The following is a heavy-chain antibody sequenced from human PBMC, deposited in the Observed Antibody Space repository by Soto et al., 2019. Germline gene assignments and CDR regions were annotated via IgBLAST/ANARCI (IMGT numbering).Heavy chain of an antibody. CDR2: MNPNSGNT. CDR1: GYTFTSCD. V-gene: IGHV1-8*01. D-gene: IGHD5-12*01. J-gene: IGHJ5*02. CDR3: ARVWGYSGYDRNWFDP. Sequence: GASVKVSCKASGYTFTSCDINWVRQATGQGLEWMGWMNPNSGNTGYAQRFQGRVTMTRNTSISTAYMELSSLRSEDTAVYYCARVWGYSGYDRNWFDPWGQGTLVTVSS.